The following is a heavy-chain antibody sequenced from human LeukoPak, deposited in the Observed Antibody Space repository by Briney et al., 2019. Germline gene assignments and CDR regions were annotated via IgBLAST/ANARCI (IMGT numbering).Heavy chain of an antibody. V-gene: IGHV1-2*02. CDR3: ARGYGSGSYGRFDP. J-gene: IGHJ5*02. D-gene: IGHD3-10*01. Sequence: ASVKVSCKASGYTFTDYYLHWVRQAPGQGLEWMGWIFPKSGGTDYAQKFQGRLSLTGDTSTSTAYMELTSLRSDDTAVYFCARGYGSGSYGRFDPWGQGTLVTVSS. CDR1: GYTFTDYY. CDR2: IFPKSGGT.